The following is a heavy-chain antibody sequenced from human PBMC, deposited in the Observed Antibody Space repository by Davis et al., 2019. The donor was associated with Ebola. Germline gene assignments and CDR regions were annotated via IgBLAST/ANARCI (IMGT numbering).Heavy chain of an antibody. CDR3: ARGGGGFLEWLSWFDP. D-gene: IGHD3-3*01. V-gene: IGHV1-69*04. J-gene: IGHJ5*02. Sequence: AASVKVSCKASGGTFSSYAISWVRQAPGQGLEWMGRIIPILGIANYAQKFQGRVTITADKSTSTAYMELSSLRSEDTAVYYCARGGGGFLEWLSWFDPWGQGTLVTVSS. CDR2: IIPILGIA. CDR1: GGTFSSYA.